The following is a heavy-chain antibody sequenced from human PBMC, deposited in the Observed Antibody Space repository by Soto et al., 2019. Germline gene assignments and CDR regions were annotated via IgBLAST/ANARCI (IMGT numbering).Heavy chain of an antibody. D-gene: IGHD5-18*01. Sequence: GGSLRLSCAASGFTFSSYGMHWVRQAPGKGLEWVAVISYDGSNKYYADSVKGRFTISRDNSKNTLYLQMNSLRAEDTAVYYCAKGGLYSYGHRAHYYGMDVWGQGTTVTVS. CDR1: GFTFSSYG. CDR3: AKGGLYSYGHRAHYYGMDV. J-gene: IGHJ6*02. V-gene: IGHV3-30*18. CDR2: ISYDGSNK.